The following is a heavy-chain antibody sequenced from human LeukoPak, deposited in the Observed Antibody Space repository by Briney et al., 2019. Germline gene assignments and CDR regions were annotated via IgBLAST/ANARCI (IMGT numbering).Heavy chain of an antibody. D-gene: IGHD3-3*01. CDR2: INSDGSSI. CDR1: GFTFSTRG. J-gene: IGHJ4*02. V-gene: IGHV3-74*01. Sequence: GGSLRLSCAASGFTFSTRGMSWVRQAPGKGLEWVSRINSDGSSIYYADSVKGRFTISRDNAKNTLYLQMNSLRADDTAVYYCARGYDFWSIDYWGQGTLVTVSS. CDR3: ARGYDFWSIDY.